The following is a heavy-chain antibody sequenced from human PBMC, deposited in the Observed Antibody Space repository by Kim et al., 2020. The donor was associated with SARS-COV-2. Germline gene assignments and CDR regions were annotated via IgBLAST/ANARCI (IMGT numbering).Heavy chain of an antibody. CDR2: IYYSGST. CDR1: GGSISSSSYY. Sequence: SETLSLTCTVSGGSISSSSYYWGWIRQPPGKGLEWIGSIYYSGSTYYNPSLKSRVTISVDTSKNQFSLKLSSVTAADTAVYYCARLGGHYGGKPTSDYWGQGTLVTVSS. J-gene: IGHJ4*02. CDR3: ARLGGHYGGKPTSDY. V-gene: IGHV4-39*01. D-gene: IGHD4-17*01.